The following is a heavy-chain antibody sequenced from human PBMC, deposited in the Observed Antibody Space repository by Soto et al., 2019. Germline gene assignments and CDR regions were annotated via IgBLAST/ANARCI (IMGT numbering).Heavy chain of an antibody. CDR1: GFTFSDHH. CDR2: IKSKTDGGTT. CDR3: TTERSWIQLWSFDY. J-gene: IGHJ4*02. Sequence: GGSLRLSCAASGFTFSDHHMDWVRQAPGKGLEWVGRIKSKTDGGTTDYAAPVKGRFTISRDDSKNTLYLQMNSLKTEDTAVYYCTTERSWIQLWSFDYWGQGTLVTVSS. D-gene: IGHD5-18*01. V-gene: IGHV3-15*01.